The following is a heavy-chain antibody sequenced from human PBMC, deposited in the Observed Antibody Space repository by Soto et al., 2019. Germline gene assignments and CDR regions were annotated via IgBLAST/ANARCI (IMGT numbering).Heavy chain of an antibody. D-gene: IGHD2-15*01. CDR3: ARDPSSDDIVVVVAATPARGDYYYGMDV. Sequence: ASVKVSCKASGYTFTSYYMHWVRRAPGQGLEWMGIINPSGGSTSYAQKFQGRVTMTRDTSTSTVYMELSSLRSEDTAVYYCARDPSSDDIVVVVAATPARGDYYYGMDVWGQGTTVTVSS. J-gene: IGHJ6*02. CDR2: INPSGGST. CDR1: GYTFTSYY. V-gene: IGHV1-46*01.